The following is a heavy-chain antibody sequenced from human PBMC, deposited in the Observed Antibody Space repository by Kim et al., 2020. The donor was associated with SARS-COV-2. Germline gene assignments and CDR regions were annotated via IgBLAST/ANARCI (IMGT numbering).Heavy chain of an antibody. CDR3: AKDLGLGDVVVPAAILGVFYY. V-gene: IGHV3-23*01. J-gene: IGHJ4*02. CDR1: GFTFSSYA. CDR2: ISGSGGST. Sequence: GGSLRLSCAASGFTFSSYAMSWVRQAPGKGLEWVSAISGSGGSTYYADSVKGRFTISRDNSKNTLYLQMNSLRAEDTAVYYCAKDLGLGDVVVPAAILGVFYYWGQGTLVTVSS. D-gene: IGHD2-2*01.